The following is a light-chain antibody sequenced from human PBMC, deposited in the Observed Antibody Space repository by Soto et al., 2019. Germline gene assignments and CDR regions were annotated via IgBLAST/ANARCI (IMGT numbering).Light chain of an antibody. CDR3: QQHYNIPLT. CDR2: ATS. CDR1: QSIGNF. V-gene: IGKV1-39*01. Sequence: DIQMTQSPSSLSASVGDRVTITCRASQSIGNFLNWYQQRPGKAPRLLMHATSSLETGVPSRFSGSGSGTYFTLTINSLQPEDFATYYCQQHYNIPLTFGGGTTVDIK. J-gene: IGKJ4*01.